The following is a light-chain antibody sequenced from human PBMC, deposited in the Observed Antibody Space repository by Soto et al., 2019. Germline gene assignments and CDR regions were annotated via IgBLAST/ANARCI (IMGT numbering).Light chain of an antibody. J-gene: IGKJ1*01. Sequence: DIRMTQSPSTLSASVGDRVTITCRASQSSSSGLAWYQRKPGKAPNLLIYKTSSLETGVPTRFSGSGSGTEFTLTISSLQPDDFAPYYCQHWNDYSWTFGQGTKVEVK. CDR2: KTS. CDR3: QHWNDYSWT. CDR1: QSSSSG. V-gene: IGKV1-5*03.